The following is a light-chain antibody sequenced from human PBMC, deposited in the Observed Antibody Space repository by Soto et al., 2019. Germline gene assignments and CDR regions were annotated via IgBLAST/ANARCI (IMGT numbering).Light chain of an antibody. CDR3: QQYDSSPLT. V-gene: IGKV3-20*01. J-gene: IGKJ4*01. Sequence: EIVLTQSPGTLSLSPGERATLSCRASQSVSSSYLAWYQQKPGQAPRLLIYGASSRATGIPDRFSGSGSGTDFTLIISRLETEDFAVYYCQQYDSSPLTFGGGTKVEIK. CDR1: QSVSSSY. CDR2: GAS.